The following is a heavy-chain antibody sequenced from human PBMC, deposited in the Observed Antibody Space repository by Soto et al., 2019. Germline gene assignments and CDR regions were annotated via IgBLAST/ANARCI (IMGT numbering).Heavy chain of an antibody. CDR2: IYYSGST. CDR3: ARKYGDFNVVYFDY. J-gene: IGHJ4*02. CDR1: GGSISSGDYY. V-gene: IGHV4-30-4*01. Sequence: SETLSLTCTVSGGSISSGDYYWSWIRQPPGKGLEWIGYIYYSGSTYYNPSLKSRVTISVDTSKNQFSLKLSSVTAADTAVYYCARKYGDFNVVYFDYWGQGTLVTGSS. D-gene: IGHD4-17*01.